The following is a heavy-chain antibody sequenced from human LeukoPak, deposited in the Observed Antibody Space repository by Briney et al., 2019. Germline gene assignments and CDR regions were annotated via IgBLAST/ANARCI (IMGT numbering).Heavy chain of an antibody. CDR2: IYYSGST. CDR3: ASHRRAVDAFDI. D-gene: IGHD4-17*01. CDR1: GGSFSGYY. J-gene: IGHJ3*02. Sequence: PSETLSLTCAVYGGSFSGYYWGWIRQPPGKGLEWIGSIYYSGSTYYNPSLKSRVTISVDTSKNQFSLKLSSVTAADTAVYYCASHRRAVDAFDIWGQGTMVTVSS. V-gene: IGHV4-39*01.